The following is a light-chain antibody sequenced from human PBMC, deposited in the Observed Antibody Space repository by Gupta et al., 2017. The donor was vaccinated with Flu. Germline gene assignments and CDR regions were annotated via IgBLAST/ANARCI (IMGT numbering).Light chain of an antibody. CDR1: TSNIGANYD. CDR2: SYT. J-gene: IGLJ3*02. V-gene: IGLV1-40*01. CDR3: QSYDKSLSGAVV. Sequence: ISCTGSTSNIGANYDVHWYKHVPGPAPKLLIYSYTTRPSGVPDRFSGSKSAISASLAITGLQADDEADYYCQSYDKSLSGAVVFGGGTKLTVL.